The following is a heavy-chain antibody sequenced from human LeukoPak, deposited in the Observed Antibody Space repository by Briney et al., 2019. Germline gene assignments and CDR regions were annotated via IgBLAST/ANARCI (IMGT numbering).Heavy chain of an antibody. CDR1: GYTFTGYY. V-gene: IGHV1-2*02. D-gene: IGHD3-3*01. Sequence: ASVKVSCKASGYTFTGYYMHWVRQAPGQGLEGMGWINPNSGGTNYAQKFQGRVTMTRDTSISTAYMELSRLRSDDTAVYYCARGPQLRFLSSWFDPWGQGTLVTVSS. CDR3: ARGPQLRFLSSWFDP. J-gene: IGHJ5*02. CDR2: INPNSGGT.